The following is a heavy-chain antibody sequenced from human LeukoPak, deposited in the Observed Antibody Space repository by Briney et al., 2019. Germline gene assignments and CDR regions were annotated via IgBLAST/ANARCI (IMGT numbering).Heavy chain of an antibody. Sequence: GGSLRLSCAASGFTFSSYAMHWVRQAPGKGLEWVAVISYDGSNKYYADSVKGRFTISRDNSKNTLYLQMNSLRAEDTAVYYCGRPLRLLGYNFDYWGQGTLSPSPQ. CDR3: GRPLRLLGYNFDY. J-gene: IGHJ4*02. V-gene: IGHV3-30*01. D-gene: IGHD4-23*01. CDR1: GFTFSSYA. CDR2: ISYDGSNK.